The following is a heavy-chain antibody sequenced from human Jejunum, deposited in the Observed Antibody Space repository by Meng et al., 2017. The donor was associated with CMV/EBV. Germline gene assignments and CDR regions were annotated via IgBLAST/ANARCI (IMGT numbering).Heavy chain of an antibody. J-gene: IGHJ4*02. V-gene: IGHV3-9*01. CDR2: ISWNSGSI. D-gene: IGHD6-19*01. Sequence: GFTFDDYAMNWVRQAPGKGLEWVSDISWNSGSIGYADSVKGRFTISRDNAKNSLYLQMNSLRAEDTALYYCAKDTGGTGWYHYFDSWGQGTLVTVSS. CDR3: AKDTGGTGWYHYFDS. CDR1: GFTFDDYA.